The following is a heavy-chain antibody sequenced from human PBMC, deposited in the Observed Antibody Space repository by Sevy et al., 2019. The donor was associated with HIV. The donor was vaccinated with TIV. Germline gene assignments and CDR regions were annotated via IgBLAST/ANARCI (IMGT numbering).Heavy chain of an antibody. CDR1: GFTFSSYA. J-gene: IGHJ3*02. CDR2: ISGSGGST. V-gene: IGHV3-23*01. Sequence: GGSLRLSCAASGFTFSSYAMSWVRQAPGKGLEWVSAISGSGGSTYYADSVKGRFTISRDNSKNTLYLQMNSLRAEDTAVYDCAKDWGVFGCNSAGDAFDIWGQGTMVTVSS. D-gene: IGHD3-16*01. CDR3: AKDWGVFGCNSAGDAFDI.